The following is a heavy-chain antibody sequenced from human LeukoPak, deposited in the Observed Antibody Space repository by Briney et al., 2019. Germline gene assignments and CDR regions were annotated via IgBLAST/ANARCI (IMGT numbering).Heavy chain of an antibody. V-gene: IGHV6-1*01. Sequence: SQTLSLTCAISGDTDSPSRVAWNWIRQSPSRGLEWLGRTYYTSKWNTDYAVSVKSRIVVTPDTSKNQFSLQLNSVTSEDTAVYYRARRRPSAIDVWGRDRMVTVSS. CDR3: ARRRPSAIDV. D-gene: IGHD6-25*01. CDR2: TYYTSKWNT. J-gene: IGHJ3*01. CDR1: GDTDSPSRVA.